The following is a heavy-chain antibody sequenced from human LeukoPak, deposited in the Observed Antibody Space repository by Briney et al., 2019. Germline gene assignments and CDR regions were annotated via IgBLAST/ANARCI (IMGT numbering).Heavy chain of an antibody. CDR2: IYYSGST. J-gene: IGHJ4*02. CDR3: ARDGIAGSSSWYDY. D-gene: IGHD6-13*01. V-gene: IGHV4-39*07. Sequence: PSETLSLTCTVSGGSISSSSYYWGWIRQPPGKGLEWIGSIYYSGSTYYNPSLKSRVTISVDTSKNQFSLKLSSVTAADTAVYYCARDGIAGSSSWYDYWGQGTLVTVSS. CDR1: GGSISSSSYY.